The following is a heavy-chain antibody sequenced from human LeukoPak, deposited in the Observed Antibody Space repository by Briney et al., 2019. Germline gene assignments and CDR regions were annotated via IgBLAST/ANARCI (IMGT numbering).Heavy chain of an antibody. V-gene: IGHV3-30*04. Sequence: GGSLRLSCAASGFTLSNYAMHWVRQAPGKGLEWVAVISYDGTDKYYADSVKGRFTISRDNSKDTLYLQMNSLRAEDTAVYYCARDWTGNYGSGSYIPPFDPWGQGTLVTVSS. CDR2: ISYDGTDK. CDR3: ARDWTGNYGSGSYIPPFDP. D-gene: IGHD3-10*01. J-gene: IGHJ5*02. CDR1: GFTLSNYA.